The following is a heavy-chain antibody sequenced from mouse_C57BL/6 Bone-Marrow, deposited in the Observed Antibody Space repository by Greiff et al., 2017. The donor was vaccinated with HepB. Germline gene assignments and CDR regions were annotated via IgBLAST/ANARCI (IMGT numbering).Heavy chain of an antibody. Sequence: EVQLQQSGPVLVKPGASVKMSCKASGYTFTDYYMNWVKQSHGKSLEWIGVINPYNGGTSYNQKFKGKATLTVDKSSSTAYMELNSLTSEDSAVYYCARSLRRWYFDVWGTGTTVTVSS. J-gene: IGHJ1*03. D-gene: IGHD1-2*01. CDR3: ARSLRRWYFDV. CDR1: GYTFTDYY. V-gene: IGHV1-19*01. CDR2: INPYNGGT.